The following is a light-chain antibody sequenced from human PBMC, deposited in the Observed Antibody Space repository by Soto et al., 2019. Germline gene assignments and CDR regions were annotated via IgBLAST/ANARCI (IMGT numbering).Light chain of an antibody. J-gene: IGKJ5*01. CDR3: QQRSNWPQTIT. Sequence: EILFTQSPGTLSLSPGERATLSCRASQSVSSLYLAWFQQKPGKAPRLLMYGASDRATGTPGRFSGSGSGTDFTLTISSLEPEDFAVYYCQQRSNWPQTITFGQGTRLEIK. CDR1: QSVSSLY. V-gene: IGKV3-11*01. CDR2: GAS.